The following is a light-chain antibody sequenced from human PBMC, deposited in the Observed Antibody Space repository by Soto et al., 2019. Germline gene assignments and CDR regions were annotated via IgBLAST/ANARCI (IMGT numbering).Light chain of an antibody. CDR3: QQYNNWPPLT. CDR2: GAS. V-gene: IGKV3-15*01. J-gene: IGKJ4*01. Sequence: EIVMTQSPATLSVSPGERATLSCRASQSVSGNLAWYQQKPGQAPRLLIYGASTRATGIPARLSGSGSGTECTLTISSLQSEDFAVYYCQQYNNWPPLTFGGGTKVEIK. CDR1: QSVSGN.